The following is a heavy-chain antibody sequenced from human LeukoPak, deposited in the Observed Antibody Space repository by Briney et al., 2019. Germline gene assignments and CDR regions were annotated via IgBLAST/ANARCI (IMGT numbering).Heavy chain of an antibody. J-gene: IGHJ4*02. CDR3: AKQKSHRAVAETDY. CDR1: GFTFSSYA. D-gene: IGHD6-19*01. Sequence: GGSLRLSCAASGFTFSSYAMSWVRQAPGKGLEWVSAISGSGGSTYYADSVKGRFTISRDNSKNTLYLQMNSLRAEDTAVYYCAKQKSHRAVAETDYWGQGTLVTVSP. V-gene: IGHV3-23*01. CDR2: ISGSGGST.